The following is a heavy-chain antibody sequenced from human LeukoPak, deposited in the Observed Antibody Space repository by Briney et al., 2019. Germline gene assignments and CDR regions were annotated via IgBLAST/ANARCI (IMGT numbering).Heavy chain of an antibody. D-gene: IGHD4-17*01. V-gene: IGHV4-34*01. Sequence: SETLSLTCAVYGGSFSGYYWSWIRQPPGKGLEWIGKINHSGSTNYNPSLKSRVTISVDRSKNQFSLKLSSVTAADTAVYYCARVSTPDYGDSHDAFDIWGQGTMVTVSS. CDR2: INHSGST. J-gene: IGHJ3*02. CDR3: ARVSTPDYGDSHDAFDI. CDR1: GGSFSGYY.